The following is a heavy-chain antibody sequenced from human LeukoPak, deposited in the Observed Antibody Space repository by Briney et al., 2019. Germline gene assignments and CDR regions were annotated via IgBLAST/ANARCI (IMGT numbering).Heavy chain of an antibody. D-gene: IGHD1-26*01. V-gene: IGHV3-23*01. Sequence: PGGSLRLSCAASGFTFSSYAMSWVRQAPGKGLEWVSGISGSGGSTYYADSVKGRFTISRDNAKNSLYLQMNSLRAEDTAVYYCARDPTYSGSYSYYFDYWGQGTLVTVSS. CDR1: GFTFSSYA. CDR2: ISGSGGST. J-gene: IGHJ4*02. CDR3: ARDPTYSGSYSYYFDY.